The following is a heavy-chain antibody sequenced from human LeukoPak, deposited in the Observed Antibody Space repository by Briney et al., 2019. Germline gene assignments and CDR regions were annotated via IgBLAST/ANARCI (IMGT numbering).Heavy chain of an antibody. V-gene: IGHV3-48*04. D-gene: IGHD3-22*01. Sequence: XGSXXXSXXASGXTFSXYNINWXXXXPGXXXXXFSYISSSSSTIYYVESVKGRFTISRDNAKNALYLQMNSLRAEDTAVYYCARAGGGYGYFDYWGQGTLVTVSS. CDR3: ARAGGGYGYFDY. J-gene: IGHJ4*02. CDR2: ISSSSSTI. CDR1: GXTFSXYN.